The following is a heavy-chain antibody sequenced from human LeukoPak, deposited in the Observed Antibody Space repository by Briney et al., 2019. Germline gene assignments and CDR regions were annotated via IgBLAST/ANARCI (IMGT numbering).Heavy chain of an antibody. Sequence: ASVKVSCKASGYTFTSYGISWVRQAPGQGLEWMGWISAYNGNTNYAQKLQGRVTMTTDTSTSTAYMELRSLRSDDTAVYYCARDTRGVTRFEVVVAASIDYWGQGTLVTVSS. CDR2: ISAYNGNT. CDR3: ARDTRGVTRFEVVVAASIDY. J-gene: IGHJ4*02. V-gene: IGHV1-18*01. CDR1: GYTFTSYG. D-gene: IGHD2-15*01.